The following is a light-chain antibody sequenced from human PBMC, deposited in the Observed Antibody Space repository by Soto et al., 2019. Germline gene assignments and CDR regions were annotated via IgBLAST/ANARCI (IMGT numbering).Light chain of an antibody. V-gene: IGKV3-15*01. CDR3: PQYGNSIPIT. J-gene: IGKJ5*01. CDR1: QSVDIN. CDR2: GAS. Sequence: EIVLTQSPATLSVSPGERVTLSCRASQSVDINLAWYQQKPGQAPRLLIYGASTRATDMPGRFSGRGAGTDFTLTISRLEPEDFAVYYCPQYGNSIPITFGQGTRLEIK.